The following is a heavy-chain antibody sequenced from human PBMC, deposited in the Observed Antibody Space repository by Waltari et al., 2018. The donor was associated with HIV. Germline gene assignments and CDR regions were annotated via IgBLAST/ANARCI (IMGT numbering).Heavy chain of an antibody. CDR3: ARGVNLRCTGDCYSAY. CDR1: GFNLGAYA. CDR2: IRSKPYGGTR. J-gene: IGHJ4*02. Sequence: EVHLVESGGGLVQPGRSLRLSCKASGFNLGAYAVTWLRQAPGKGLEWVGFIRSKPYGGTREYAASVKGRFTISRDDSKNIAFLQMDSLKIEDTAVYYCARGVNLRCTGDCYSAYWGQGTLVTVSS. D-gene: IGHD2-21*02. V-gene: IGHV3-49*03.